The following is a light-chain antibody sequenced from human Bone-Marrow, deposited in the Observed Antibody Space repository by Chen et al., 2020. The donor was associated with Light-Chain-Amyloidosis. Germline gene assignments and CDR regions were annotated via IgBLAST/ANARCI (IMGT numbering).Light chain of an antibody. Sequence: DIVLTHSPGPLSLSPGEGANLSCRASQTISSNYLTWYQQKFGQAPRLLIYGSSSRATGIPDRFTGSGSGTDFTLTINRLEPEDFAMYYCQQYGTSPLTFGGGTKVEIK. J-gene: IGKJ4*01. V-gene: IGKV3-20*01. CDR3: QQYGTSPLT. CDR2: GSS. CDR1: QTISSNY.